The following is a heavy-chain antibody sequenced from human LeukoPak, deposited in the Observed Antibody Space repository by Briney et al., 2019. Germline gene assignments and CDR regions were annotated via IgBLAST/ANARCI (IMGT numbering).Heavy chain of an antibody. CDR1: GFTFSRHG. V-gene: IGHV3-30*03. J-gene: IGHJ4*02. D-gene: IGHD3-3*01. CDR2: ISNDGSRK. CDR3: ARDRAWNYFDY. Sequence: GGSLRLSCAPSGFTFSRHGMHWVRQAPGKGLEWVVIISNDGSRKYYAHSVEGRFTISRDNSKNTLYLQMDSLRAEDTAVYYCARDRAWNYFDYWGQGTLVTVSS.